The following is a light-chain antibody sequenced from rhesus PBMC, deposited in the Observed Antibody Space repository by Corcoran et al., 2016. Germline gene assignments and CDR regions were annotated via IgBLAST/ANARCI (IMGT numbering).Light chain of an antibody. Sequence: DIQMTQSPSSLSASVGDTVTITCRASQGISNYLAWYQQKPGKAPKPLIYYASTLESGVPSRFRGSGSGTEFTLTITSLQPEDFSVFYCQQHNTYPPTFGQGTKLEI. V-gene: IGKV1S14*01. J-gene: IGKJ1*01. CDR3: QQHNTYPPT. CDR1: QGISNY. CDR2: YAS.